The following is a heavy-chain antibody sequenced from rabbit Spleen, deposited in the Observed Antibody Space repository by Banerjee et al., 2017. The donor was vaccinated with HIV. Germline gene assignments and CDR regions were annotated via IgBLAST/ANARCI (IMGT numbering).Heavy chain of an antibody. V-gene: IGHV1S40*01. CDR3: ARDSGSSFSSYGMDL. J-gene: IGHJ6*01. CDR1: GFSFSKNYW. Sequence: QSLEESGGDLVKPEGSLTLTCTASGFSFSKNYWMCWVRQAPGKGLEWIACIYTGSSTTYYANWAKGRFTISKTSSTTVTLQMTSLTAADTATYFCARDSGSSFSSYGMDLWGPGTLVTVS. D-gene: IGHD8-1*01. CDR2: IYTGSSTT.